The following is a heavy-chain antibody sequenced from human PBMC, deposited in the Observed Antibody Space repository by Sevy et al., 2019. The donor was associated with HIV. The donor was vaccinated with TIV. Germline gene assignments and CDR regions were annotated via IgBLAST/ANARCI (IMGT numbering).Heavy chain of an antibody. CDR3: ARDYYGSGNIEDD. V-gene: IGHV3-74*01. CDR1: GFTFSSYW. CDR2: INSDGSST. J-gene: IGHJ4*02. Sequence: GGSLRLSCAASGFTFSSYWMHWVRQAPGKGLEWVSRINSDGSSTSYADSVKGRFTSSRDNAKNTLYLQMNSLRAEDTAVYYCARDYYGSGNIEDDWGQGTLVTVSS. D-gene: IGHD3-10*01.